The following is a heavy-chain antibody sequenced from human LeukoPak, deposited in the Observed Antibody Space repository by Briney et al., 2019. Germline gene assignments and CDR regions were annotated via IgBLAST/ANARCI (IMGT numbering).Heavy chain of an antibody. CDR3: AREAAAALLYFDY. V-gene: IGHV1-2*06. J-gene: IGHJ4*02. CDR1: GYTFTGYY. CDR2: INPNSGGT. D-gene: IGHD6-13*01. Sequence: ASVKVSCKASGYTFTGYYMHWVRQAPGQGLEWMGRINPNSGGTNYAQKFQGRVTMTRDTSISTAYMELSRLRSDDTAVYYCAREAAAALLYFDYWGQGTLVTVSP.